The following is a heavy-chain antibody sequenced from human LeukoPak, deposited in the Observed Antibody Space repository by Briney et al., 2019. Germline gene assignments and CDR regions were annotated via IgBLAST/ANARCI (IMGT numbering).Heavy chain of an antibody. J-gene: IGHJ4*02. CDR3: AGSPSSNHNPGYLFYFDF. V-gene: IGHV4-39*01. D-gene: IGHD3-9*01. Sequence: PSETLSLTCTVSGGSISSGGYYWSWIRQHPGKGLEWIGSIYYSGTTSYNPSLRSRVTIFVDTAKNQFSLKLSSVTAADTAVYFCAGSPSSNHNPGYLFYFDFWGQGTLVTVSS. CDR2: IYYSGTT. CDR1: GGSISSGGYY.